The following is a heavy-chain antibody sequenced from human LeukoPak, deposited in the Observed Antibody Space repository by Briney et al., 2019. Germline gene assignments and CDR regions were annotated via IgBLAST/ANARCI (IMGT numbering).Heavy chain of an antibody. V-gene: IGHV4-39*01. D-gene: IGHD6-6*01. CDR3: ARQGYSSSSPLDAFDI. Sequence: SSETLSLTCTVSGGSISSSSYYWGWIRQPPGKGLEWIGSIYYSGSTYYNPSLKSRVTISVDTSKNQFSLKLSSVTAADTAVYYCARQGYSSSSPLDAFDIWGQGTMVTVSS. J-gene: IGHJ3*02. CDR1: GGSISSSSYY. CDR2: IYYSGST.